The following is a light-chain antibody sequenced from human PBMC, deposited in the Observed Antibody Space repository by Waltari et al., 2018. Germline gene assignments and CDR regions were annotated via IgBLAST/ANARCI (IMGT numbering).Light chain of an antibody. Sequence: QTVVTQEPSLTVSPGGTVTLPCASTTGPVTSANFPNWFQQKPGQPPRALIYSTDNKHSWTPARFSGSLLGGKAALTLSGVQPEDEADYYCQLYYGGTLVFGGGTKVTVL. CDR1: TGPVTSANF. CDR3: QLYYGGTLV. J-gene: IGLJ3*02. CDR2: STD. V-gene: IGLV7-43*01.